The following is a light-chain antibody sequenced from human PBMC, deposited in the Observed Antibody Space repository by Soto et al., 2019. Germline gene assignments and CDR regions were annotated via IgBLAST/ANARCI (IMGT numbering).Light chain of an antibody. Sequence: QAVVTQPPSASGTPGQRVTISCSGSSSNIGSNYVYWYQQLPGTAPKLLIYRNNQRPSGVPDRFSGSKSGTSASLAISGLPSEDEAGYYCAAWDDSLSGVVFGGGTKLTVL. V-gene: IGLV1-47*01. CDR1: SSNIGSNY. CDR2: RNN. CDR3: AAWDDSLSGVV. J-gene: IGLJ2*01.